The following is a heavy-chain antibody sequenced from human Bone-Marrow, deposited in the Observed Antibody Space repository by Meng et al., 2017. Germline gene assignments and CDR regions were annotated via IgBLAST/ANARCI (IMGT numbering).Heavy chain of an antibody. CDR1: GGTFSSYA. V-gene: IGHV1-69*12. J-gene: IGHJ4*02. CDR2: IIPIFGTA. D-gene: IGHD3-22*01. CDR3: ASLQPIVVVIGRKDYYFDY. Sequence: VQLVQSGAEVKKPGSSGKVSCKASGGTFSSYAISWVRQAPGQGLEWMGGIIPIFGTANYAQKFQGRVTITADESTSTAYMELSSLRSEDTAVYYCASLQPIVVVIGRKDYYFDYWGQGTLVTVSS.